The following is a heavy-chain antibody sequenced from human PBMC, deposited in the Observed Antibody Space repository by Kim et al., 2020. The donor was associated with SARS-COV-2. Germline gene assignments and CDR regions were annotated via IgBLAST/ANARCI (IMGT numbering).Heavy chain of an antibody. CDR1: GGSISSSSYY. D-gene: IGHD3-22*01. CDR3: ASRGRDYYDSSGYYLDKALGDY. Sequence: SETLSLTCTVSGGSISSSSYYWGWIRQPPGKGLEWIGSIYYSGSTYYNPSLKSRVTISVDTSKNQFSLKLSSVTAADTAVYYCASRGRDYYDSSGYYLDKALGDYWGQGTLVTVSS. J-gene: IGHJ4*02. V-gene: IGHV4-39*01. CDR2: IYYSGST.